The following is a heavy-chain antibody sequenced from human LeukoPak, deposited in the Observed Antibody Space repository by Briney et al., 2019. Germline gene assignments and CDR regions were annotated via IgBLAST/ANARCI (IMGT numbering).Heavy chain of an antibody. Sequence: GASVKVSCKASGYTFTGYYMHWVRQAPGQGLEWMGWINPNSGGTNYAQKFQGRVTMTRDTSISTAYMELSRLRSDDTAVYYCARDNDFWSGPTPHSWFDPWGQGTLVTVSS. V-gene: IGHV1-2*02. CDR3: ARDNDFWSGPTPHSWFDP. D-gene: IGHD3-3*01. CDR1: GYTFTGYY. CDR2: INPNSGGT. J-gene: IGHJ5*02.